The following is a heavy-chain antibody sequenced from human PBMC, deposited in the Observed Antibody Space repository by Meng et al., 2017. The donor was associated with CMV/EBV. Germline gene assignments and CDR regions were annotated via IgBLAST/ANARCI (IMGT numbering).Heavy chain of an antibody. CDR1: GFTFSDYC. J-gene: IGHJ4*02. V-gene: IGHV3-11*01. CDR3: ARDFLFEYYDFWSGSNPFDS. CDR2: ISSSGSTI. Sequence: GESLKISCAASGFTFSDYCMSWIRQAPGKGLEWVSYISSSGSTIYYADSVKGRFTISRDNAKNSLYLQMNSLRAEDTAVYYCARDFLFEYYDFWSGSNPFDSWGQGTLVTVSS. D-gene: IGHD3-3*01.